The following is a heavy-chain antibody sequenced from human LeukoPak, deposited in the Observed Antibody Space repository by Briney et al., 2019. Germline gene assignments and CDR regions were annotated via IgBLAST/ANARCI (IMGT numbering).Heavy chain of an antibody. J-gene: IGHJ4*02. Sequence: ASVKVSCKASGYTFTSYAMNWVRQATGQGLEWMGWMNPNSGNTGYAQKFQGRVTMTRNTSISTAYMELSSLRSEDTAVYYCARGEGYYGSGSYDYWGQGTLVTVSS. CDR2: MNPNSGNT. V-gene: IGHV1-8*02. CDR3: ARGEGYYGSGSYDY. CDR1: GYTFTSYA. D-gene: IGHD3-10*01.